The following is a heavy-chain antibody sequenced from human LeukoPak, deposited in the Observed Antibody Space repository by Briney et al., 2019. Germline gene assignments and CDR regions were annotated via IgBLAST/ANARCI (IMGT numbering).Heavy chain of an antibody. D-gene: IGHD3-9*01. J-gene: IGHJ4*02. CDR3: ARDTRYSFDY. CDR1: GFTFSSYS. Sequence: GGSLRLSCAASGFTFSSYSMNWARQAPGKGLEWVSYITSSSSTISYADSVKGRFTISRDNAKNSLYLQMNSLRDEDTAVYYCARDTRYSFDYWGQGTLVTVSS. V-gene: IGHV3-48*02. CDR2: ITSSSSTI.